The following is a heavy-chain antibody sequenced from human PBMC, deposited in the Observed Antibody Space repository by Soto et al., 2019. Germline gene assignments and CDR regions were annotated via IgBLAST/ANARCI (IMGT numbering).Heavy chain of an antibody. Sequence: QVPLVQSGAEVKKPGASVKVSCKASGYTFTSYAMHWVRQAPGQRLEWMGWINAGNGNTKYSQKFQGRVTITRDTSASTAYMELSSLRSEDTAVYYCARVLARGYSRNFDYWGQGTLVTVSS. CDR2: INAGNGNT. CDR3: ARVLARGYSRNFDY. CDR1: GYTFTSYA. J-gene: IGHJ4*02. V-gene: IGHV1-3*01. D-gene: IGHD6-13*01.